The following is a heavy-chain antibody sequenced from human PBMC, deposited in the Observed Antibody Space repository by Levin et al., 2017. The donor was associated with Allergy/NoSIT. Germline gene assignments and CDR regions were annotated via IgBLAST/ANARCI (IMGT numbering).Heavy chain of an antibody. CDR2: INPNSGGT. CDR1: GYTFTGYY. Sequence: GASVKVSCKASGYTFTGYYMHWVRQAPGQGLEWMGWINPNSGGTNYAQKFQGRVTMTRDTSISTAYMELSRLRSDDTAVYYCARELDVVVVAATQSRDAFDIWGQGTMVTVSS. J-gene: IGHJ3*02. CDR3: ARELDVVVVAATQSRDAFDI. V-gene: IGHV1-2*02. D-gene: IGHD2-15*01.